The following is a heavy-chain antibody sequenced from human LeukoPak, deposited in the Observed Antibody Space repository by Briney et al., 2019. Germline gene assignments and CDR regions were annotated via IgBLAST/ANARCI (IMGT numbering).Heavy chain of an antibody. V-gene: IGHV1-2*04. CDR3: ARARTLRPYYYYGMDV. CDR2: INPNSGGT. Sequence: SSVKVSCKASGYTFTGYYMHWVRQAPGQGLEWMGWINPNSGGTNYAQKFQGWVTMTRDTYISTAYMELSRLRSDDTAVYYCARARTLRPYYYYGMDVWGKGTTVTVSS. D-gene: IGHD5/OR15-5a*01. CDR1: GYTFTGYY. J-gene: IGHJ6*04.